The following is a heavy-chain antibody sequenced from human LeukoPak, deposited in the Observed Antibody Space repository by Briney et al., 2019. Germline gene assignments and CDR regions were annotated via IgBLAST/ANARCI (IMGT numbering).Heavy chain of an antibody. V-gene: IGHV3-23*01. D-gene: IGHD1/OR15-1a*01. CDR1: GFTISSYW. CDR2: IRGSGADK. Sequence: GGSLRLSCAASGFTISSYWMTWVRQAPGRGLEWVSSIRGSGADKYYADSVKGRFSISRDNSQDTLSLQMNSLRAEDTAVYYCAKISWDGRGTFDWGRGTLVTVSS. CDR3: AKISWDGRGTFD. J-gene: IGHJ4*02.